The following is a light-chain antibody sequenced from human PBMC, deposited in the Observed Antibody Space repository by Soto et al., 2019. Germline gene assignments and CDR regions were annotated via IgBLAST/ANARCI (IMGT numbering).Light chain of an antibody. CDR3: QQRSNWLA. CDR2: DAS. CDR1: QSVSSF. V-gene: IGKV3-11*01. Sequence: EIVLTQPPATLSLSPGERATLSCTTSQSVSSFLAWYQQKPGQAPRLLIYDASNRATGIPARFSGSGSGTDFTLTISSLEPEDFAIYYCQQRSNWLAFGGGTKVEIK. J-gene: IGKJ4*01.